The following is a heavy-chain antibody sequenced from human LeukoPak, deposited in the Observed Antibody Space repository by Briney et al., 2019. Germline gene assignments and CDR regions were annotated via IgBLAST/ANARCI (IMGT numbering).Heavy chain of an antibody. CDR2: IYYSGST. J-gene: IGHJ4*02. D-gene: IGHD3-10*01. CDR3: ARVRWFGDLSMSLFDS. Sequence: SETLSLTCTVSGGSISSSSYYWGWIRQPPGKGLEWIGRIYYSGSTYYNPSLKSRVTISVDTSKNQFSLRLKSMTAADTAVYYCARVRWFGDLSMSLFDSWGQGTPVTVSS. CDR1: GGSISSSSYY. V-gene: IGHV4-39*01.